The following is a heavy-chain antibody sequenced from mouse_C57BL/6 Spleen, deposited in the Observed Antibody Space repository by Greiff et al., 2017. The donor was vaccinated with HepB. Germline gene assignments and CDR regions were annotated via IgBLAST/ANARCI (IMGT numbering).Heavy chain of an antibody. J-gene: IGHJ4*01. CDR2: IYPGDGDT. CDR1: GYAFSSSW. D-gene: IGHD3-1*01. CDR3: ARESGPYAMDY. Sequence: QVQLQQSGPELVKPGASVKISCKASGYAFSSSWMNWVKQRPGKGLEWIGRIYPGDGDTNYNGKFKGKATLTADKSSSTAYMQLSSLTSEDSAVYFCARESGPYAMDYWGQGTSVTVSS. V-gene: IGHV1-82*01.